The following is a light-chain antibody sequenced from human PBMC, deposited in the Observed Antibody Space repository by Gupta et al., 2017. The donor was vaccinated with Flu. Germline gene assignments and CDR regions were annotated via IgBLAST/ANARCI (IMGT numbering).Light chain of an antibody. J-gene: IGKJ1*01. Sequence: DFQLTQSPSSLSASVGDRVTITCRASQSVGTWLAWYQQQPGKAPRLLIHKASTLESGVPSMFSGSGSGTEFTRTISGLQPDDFATYHCQQYKHFPRSFGQGTTVEIK. CDR3: QQYKHFPRS. CDR1: QSVGTW. V-gene: IGKV1-5*03. CDR2: KAS.